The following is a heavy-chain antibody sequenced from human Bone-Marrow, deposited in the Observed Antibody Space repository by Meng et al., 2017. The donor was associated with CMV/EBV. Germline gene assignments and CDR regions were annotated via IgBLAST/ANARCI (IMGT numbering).Heavy chain of an antibody. CDR2: IIPILGIA. CDR1: GGTFSSYT. Sequence: SVKVSGKASGGTFSSYTISWVRQAPGQGLEWMGRIIPILGIANYAQKFQGRVTITADKSTSTAYMELSSLRCEDTAVYYCARDFSALGGKHYYGMDVWGQGTTVTGYS. D-gene: IGHD4-23*01. J-gene: IGHJ6*01. CDR3: ARDFSALGGKHYYGMDV. V-gene: IGHV1-69*04.